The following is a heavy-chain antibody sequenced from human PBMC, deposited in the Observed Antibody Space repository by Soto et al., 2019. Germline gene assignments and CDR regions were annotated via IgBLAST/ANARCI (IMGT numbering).Heavy chain of an antibody. V-gene: IGHV3-7*05. CDR2: ISRDGREK. Sequence: EVLLVESGGGLVQPEGALRLSCEASGFDFNQYWMTWVRQGPGKGLEWVASISRDGREKYYVDSVKGRFTISRNNANNLLRLQMTSLRAEDTAVYYCASVGGPQNILSWSVFDYWGQGTLVTVSS. CDR1: GFDFNQYW. D-gene: IGHD3-3*01. CDR3: ASVGGPQNILSWSVFDY. J-gene: IGHJ4*02.